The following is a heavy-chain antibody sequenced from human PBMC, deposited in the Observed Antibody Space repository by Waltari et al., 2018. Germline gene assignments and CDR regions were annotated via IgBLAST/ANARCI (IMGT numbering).Heavy chain of an antibody. CDR3: ARDRGRGLFLDS. Sequence: QLQLQESGPGLVKPSGTLSLTCVVSGGSMSGNSWWSWVRQSPDKGLEWVGQVHRSGRTNYNPSFASRAIVSLDTSMNQFSLRILSATAADTAVYYCARDRGRGLFLDSWGQGTLVTVSP. D-gene: IGHD2-15*01. CDR2: VHRSGRT. J-gene: IGHJ4*02. CDR1: GGSMSGNSW. V-gene: IGHV4-4*02.